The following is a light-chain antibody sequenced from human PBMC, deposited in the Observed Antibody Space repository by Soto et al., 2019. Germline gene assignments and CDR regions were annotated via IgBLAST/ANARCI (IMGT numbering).Light chain of an antibody. CDR1: QSVSSN. CDR3: QQYNSYSRT. CDR2: GAS. J-gene: IGKJ1*01. V-gene: IGKV3-15*01. Sequence: EVVMAQSPATLSVSPGERATLSCRASQSVSSNLAWYQQKRGQAPRLLIYGASSRATGIPARFSGSGSGTEFTLTIGSLQSDDFATYYCQQYNSYSRTFGQATKVDIK.